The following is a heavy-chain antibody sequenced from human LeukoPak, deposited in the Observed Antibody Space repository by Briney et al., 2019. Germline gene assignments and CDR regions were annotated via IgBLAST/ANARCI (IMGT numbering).Heavy chain of an antibody. CDR3: ATHPRANSGYDLSDF. CDR2: FYYGEST. CDR1: GGSISSSPFY. V-gene: IGHV4-39*01. D-gene: IGHD5-12*01. J-gene: IGHJ4*02. Sequence: ASETLSLTCTVAGGSISSSPFYWGWFRQPPGKGLEWVGSFYYGESTNYNPSLTSRVTISVDTSKNQFSLRLSSVTAADTAMYYCATHPRANSGYDLSDFWGQGTLVTVSS.